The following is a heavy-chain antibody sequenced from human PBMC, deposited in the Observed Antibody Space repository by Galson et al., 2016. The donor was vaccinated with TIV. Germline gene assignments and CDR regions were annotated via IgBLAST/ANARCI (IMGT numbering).Heavy chain of an antibody. CDR1: GGSVTSGDYH. J-gene: IGHJ4*02. V-gene: IGHV4-39*07. Sequence: ETLSLTCTVSGGSVTSGDYHWGWIRQHPGKGLEWIGSMYYTGRTYYNPSLRGRVAISIDTSKNQFSLKLRSMTAADTAVYYCARDRPSGLFDHWGQGTQVTVSS. CDR2: MYYTGRT. D-gene: IGHD1-26*01. CDR3: ARDRPSGLFDH.